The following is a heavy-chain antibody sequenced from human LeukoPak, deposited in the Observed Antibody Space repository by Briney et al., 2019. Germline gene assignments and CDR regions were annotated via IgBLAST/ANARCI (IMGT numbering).Heavy chain of an antibody. Sequence: ASVKVSCKASGYTFTGYYMHWVRQAPGQGLEWVGWINPNSGGTNYAQKFQGRVTMTRDTSISTAYMELSRLRSDDTAVYYCARSTTPNENEYFEHWGQGTLVTVSS. CDR3: ARSTTPNENEYFEH. D-gene: IGHD2/OR15-2a*01. CDR1: GYTFTGYY. J-gene: IGHJ1*01. V-gene: IGHV1-2*02. CDR2: INPNSGGT.